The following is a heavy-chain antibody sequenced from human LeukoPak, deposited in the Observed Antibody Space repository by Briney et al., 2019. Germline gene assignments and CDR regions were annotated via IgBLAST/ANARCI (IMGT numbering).Heavy chain of an antibody. CDR3: ARRRIAVGGNFDY. CDR1: GGSISSSSYY. D-gene: IGHD6-19*01. CDR2: IYYSGST. Sequence: SETLSLTCTVSGGSISSSSYYWGWIRQPPGKGLEWIGSIYYSGSTYYNPSLKSRVTISVDTSKNQFSLKLSSVTAADTAVYYCARRRIAVGGNFDYWGQGTLVTVSS. V-gene: IGHV4-39*01. J-gene: IGHJ4*02.